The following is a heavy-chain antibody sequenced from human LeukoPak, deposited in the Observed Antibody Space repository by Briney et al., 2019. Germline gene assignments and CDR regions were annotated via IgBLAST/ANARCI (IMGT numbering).Heavy chain of an antibody. V-gene: IGHV4-30-2*01. CDR3: ARVPIAAAGTIFDY. CDR2: IYHSGST. CDR1: GGSISSGGYS. J-gene: IGHJ4*02. D-gene: IGHD6-13*01. Sequence: SETLSLTCTVSGGSISSGGYSWSWIRQPPGKGLEWIGYIYHSGSTYYNPSLESRVTISVDRSKNQFSLKLSSVTAADTAVYYCARVPIAAAGTIFDYWGQGTLVTVSS.